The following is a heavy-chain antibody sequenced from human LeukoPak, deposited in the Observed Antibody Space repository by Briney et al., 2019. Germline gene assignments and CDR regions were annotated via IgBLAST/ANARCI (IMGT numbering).Heavy chain of an antibody. Sequence: SETLSLTCTVSGYSIAHGFFWAWIRQPPGGGLEWIGSLYHSGTTYYNTSLKSRISTSVDTSKNQFSLKLRLVTAADTAVYYCARVEVPRDINDWYFDLWGRGTLITVSS. D-gene: IGHD2-15*01. J-gene: IGHJ2*01. CDR1: GYSIAHGFF. CDR3: ARVEVPRDINDWYFDL. V-gene: IGHV4-38-2*02. CDR2: LYHSGTT.